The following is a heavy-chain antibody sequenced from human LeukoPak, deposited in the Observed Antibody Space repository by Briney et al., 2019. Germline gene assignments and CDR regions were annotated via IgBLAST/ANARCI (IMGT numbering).Heavy chain of an antibody. Sequence: SETLSLTCAVSGGSISSSNWWSWVRQPPGKGLEWIGEIYHSGSTNYNPSLKSRVTISVDKSKNQFSLKLSSVTAADTAVYYCARLAIPNMSYDSSGYWGQGTLVTVSS. CDR1: GGSISSSNW. CDR3: ARLAIPNMSYDSSGY. CDR2: IYHSGST. J-gene: IGHJ4*02. V-gene: IGHV4-4*02. D-gene: IGHD3-22*01.